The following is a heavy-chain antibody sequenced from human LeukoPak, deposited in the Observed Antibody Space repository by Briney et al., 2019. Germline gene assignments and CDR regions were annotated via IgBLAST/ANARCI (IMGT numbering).Heavy chain of an antibody. D-gene: IGHD6-13*01. CDR3: ARDRVGSSSWSPYYYYYYMDV. CDR2: IYTSGST. V-gene: IGHV4-4*07. CDR1: GGSISTYY. J-gene: IGHJ6*03. Sequence: PSETLSLTCTVSGGSISTYYWSWIRQPAGKGLEWIGRIYTSGSTNYNPSLKSRVTMSVDTSKNQFSLKLSSVTAADTAVYYCARDRVGSSSWSPYYYYYYMDVWGKGTTVTVSS.